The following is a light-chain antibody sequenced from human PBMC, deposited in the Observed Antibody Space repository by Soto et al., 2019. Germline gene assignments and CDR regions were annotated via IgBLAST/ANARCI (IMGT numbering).Light chain of an antibody. CDR2: ENN. J-gene: IGLJ1*01. CDR1: SSNIGAGYE. Sequence: QSVLTQPPSVSEAPGQRVTISCSGSSSNIGAGYEAHWYQQVPGTAPQVLIYENNNRPSRVPDRFAGSMSGTSASLDINGLQAEDGAEYYCQSYASSLGGYVFGNGTKLTVL. V-gene: IGLV1-40*01. CDR3: QSYASSLGGYV.